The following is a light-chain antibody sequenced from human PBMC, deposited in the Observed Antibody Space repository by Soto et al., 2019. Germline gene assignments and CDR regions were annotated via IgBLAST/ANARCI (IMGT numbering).Light chain of an antibody. CDR1: QNISRS. CDR2: GTS. V-gene: IGKV3-15*01. CDR3: QQWASSPRT. Sequence: EIVMTQSPVTLSVSPGERATLSCRASQNISRSLAWYQQKPGQGPSLLIYGTSTRAGGVPARFSGGGSGTEFTLTITSLQSEDFAVYYCQQWASSPRTFGRGTTVEIK. J-gene: IGKJ1*01.